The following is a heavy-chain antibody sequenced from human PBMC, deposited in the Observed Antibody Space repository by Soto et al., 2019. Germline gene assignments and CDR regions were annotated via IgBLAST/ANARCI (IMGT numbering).Heavy chain of an antibody. J-gene: IGHJ5*02. D-gene: IGHD5-12*01. CDR2: ISYSGTT. Sequence: SETLSLTCTVSGDSISSVYNYWSWIRQPPGEGLEWIGFISYSGTTSYSPSLKSRPAISLDTSKNQFSLSLTSVTAADTAVYYFARGRAYSYDLDPWGQGTLVTVSS. V-gene: IGHV4-30-4*01. CDR1: GDSISSVYNY. CDR3: ARGRAYSYDLDP.